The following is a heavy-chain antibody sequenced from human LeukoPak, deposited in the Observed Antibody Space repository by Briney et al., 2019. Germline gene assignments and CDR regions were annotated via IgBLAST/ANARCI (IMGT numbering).Heavy chain of an antibody. J-gene: IGHJ5*02. V-gene: IGHV4-34*01. CDR2: INHSGST. CDR1: GGSFSGYY. D-gene: IGHD3-3*01. Sequence: SETLSLTCAVSGGSFSGYYWSWIRQPPGKGLEWIGEINHSGSTNYNPSLKSRVTISVDTSKNQFSLKLSSVTAADTAVYYCARGLIRVIIRGDNWFDPWGQGTLVTVSS. CDR3: ARGLIRVIIRGDNWFDP.